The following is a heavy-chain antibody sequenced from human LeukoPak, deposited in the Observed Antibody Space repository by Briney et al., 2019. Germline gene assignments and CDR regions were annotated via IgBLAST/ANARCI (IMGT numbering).Heavy chain of an antibody. Sequence: ASVKSSCKTSGYSFIGYYIHWVRQAPVQGLEWMGWIKPTSGGTNYAQKFQGRVTMTRDTSISTAYMELSRLRSDDTAVYYCARVLDYYGSGSYYWGQGTLVTVSS. CDR3: ARVLDYYGSGSYY. D-gene: IGHD3-10*01. CDR1: GYSFIGYY. V-gene: IGHV1-2*02. CDR2: IKPTSGGT. J-gene: IGHJ4*02.